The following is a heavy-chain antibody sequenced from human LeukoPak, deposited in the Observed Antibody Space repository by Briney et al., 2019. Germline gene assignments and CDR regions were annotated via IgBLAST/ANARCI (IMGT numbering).Heavy chain of an antibody. D-gene: IGHD6-19*01. Sequence: GGSLRLSCAASGFTFSSYAMNWVRQAPGKGLEWVSYISSSGSTIYYADSVKGRFTISRDNAKNSLYLQMNSLRAEDTAVYYCAREPRSRWLARYYYYYYYMDVWGKGTTVTISS. CDR3: AREPRSRWLARYYYYYYYMDV. J-gene: IGHJ6*03. CDR1: GFTFSSYA. V-gene: IGHV3-48*03. CDR2: ISSSGSTI.